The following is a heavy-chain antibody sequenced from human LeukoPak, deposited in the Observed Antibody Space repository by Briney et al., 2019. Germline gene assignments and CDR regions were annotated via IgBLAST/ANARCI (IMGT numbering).Heavy chain of an antibody. CDR2: IYYSGST. CDR1: GGSISSSSYY. Sequence: SETLSLTCTVSGGSISSSSYYWGWIRQPPGKGLEWIGSIYYSGSTYYNPSLKSRVTISVDTSKNRFSLKLSSVTAADTAVYYCARGPTYCSGGSCELNWFDPWGQGTLVTVSS. J-gene: IGHJ5*02. D-gene: IGHD2-15*01. V-gene: IGHV4-39*07. CDR3: ARGPTYCSGGSCELNWFDP.